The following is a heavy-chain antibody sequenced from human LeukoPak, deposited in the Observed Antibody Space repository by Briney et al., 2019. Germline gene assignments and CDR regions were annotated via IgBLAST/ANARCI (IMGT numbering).Heavy chain of an antibody. CDR2: IFHTGST. CDR3: ASESIAARGGAFDI. J-gene: IGHJ3*02. CDR1: GYSISDGNY. Sequence: PSETLSLTCTVSGYSISDGNYWGWIRQPPGKGLEWIGSIFHTGSTYDNRSLKSRVTTSVDTSKNQFSLSLNSVTAADTAVYYCASESIAARGGAFDIWGQGTMVTVSS. V-gene: IGHV4-38-2*02. D-gene: IGHD6-6*01.